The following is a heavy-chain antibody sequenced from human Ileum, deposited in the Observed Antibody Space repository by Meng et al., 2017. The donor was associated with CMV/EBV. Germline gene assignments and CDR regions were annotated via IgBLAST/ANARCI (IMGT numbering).Heavy chain of an antibody. Sequence: YTFTGYDINGVRQATEQGLEWMGWMSPNSGNTGYAQKFQGRVTITRNTSISTAYMELSSLRSEDTAVYYCARESGIAAAGSRGFDYWGQGTLVTVSS. CDR1: YTFTGYD. CDR3: ARESGIAAAGSRGFDY. J-gene: IGHJ4*02. CDR2: MSPNSGNT. V-gene: IGHV1-8*03. D-gene: IGHD6-13*01.